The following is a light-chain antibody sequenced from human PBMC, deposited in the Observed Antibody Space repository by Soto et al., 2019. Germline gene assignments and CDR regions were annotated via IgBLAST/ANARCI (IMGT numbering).Light chain of an antibody. CDR3: QQYYSTPIT. CDR2: WAS. Sequence: DIVMTQSPDSLAVSLGERATINCESSQSVLYSSNNKNYLAWYQQKPGQPPKLLIYWASTRESGVPDRFSGSGSGTDFTLTISSLQAEDVAVYYCQQYYSTPITVGQGTRLEIK. CDR1: QSVLYSSNNKNY. J-gene: IGKJ5*01. V-gene: IGKV4-1*01.